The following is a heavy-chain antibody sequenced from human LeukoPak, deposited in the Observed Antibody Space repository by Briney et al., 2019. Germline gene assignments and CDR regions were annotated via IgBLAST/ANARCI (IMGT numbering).Heavy chain of an antibody. V-gene: IGHV4-59*11. Sequence: PSETLSLTRSVSGGSISRHFWSWIRQPPGKGLDWIAFIHYSGRTKYNPSLQSRVTISIDTSENNFSLKLTSVTAADTAVYYCARLLDNDSSGDPDTFDMWGQGTVVSVSS. CDR3: ARLLDNDSSGDPDTFDM. CDR1: GGSISRHF. D-gene: IGHD3-22*01. J-gene: IGHJ3*02. CDR2: IHYSGRT.